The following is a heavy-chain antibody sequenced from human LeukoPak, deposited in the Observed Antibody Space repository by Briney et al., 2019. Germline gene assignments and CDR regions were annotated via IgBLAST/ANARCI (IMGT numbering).Heavy chain of an antibody. CDR1: GYTFTSYY. CDR2: INPSGGST. J-gene: IGHJ4*02. CDR3: ARDSWGYGYFDY. V-gene: IGHV1-46*01. D-gene: IGHD5-18*01. Sequence: ASVKVSCKASGYTFTSYYMHWVRQAPGQGLEWMGIINPSGGSTSYAQKFQGRVTMTRDTSTSTVYMELSSPRSEDTAVYYCARDSWGYGYFDYWGQGTLVTVSS.